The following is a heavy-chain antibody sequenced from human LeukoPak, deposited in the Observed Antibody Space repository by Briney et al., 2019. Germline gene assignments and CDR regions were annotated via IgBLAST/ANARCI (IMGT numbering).Heavy chain of an antibody. CDR3: ARRVGGTPDY. CDR2: IGGDGRGT. V-gene: IGHV3-23*01. CDR1: GFTFSHYA. J-gene: IGHJ4*02. D-gene: IGHD6-19*01. Sequence: GGSLRLSCAASGFTFSHYAMMWVRQAPGKGLVWVSDIGGDGRGTVYADSVKRRFTISRDNSQDTLYLQMNSLRAEDTALYYCARRVGGTPDYWGLGTLVTVSS.